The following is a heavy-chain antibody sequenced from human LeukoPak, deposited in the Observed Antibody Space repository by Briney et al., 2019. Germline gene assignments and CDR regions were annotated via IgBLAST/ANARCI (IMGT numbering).Heavy chain of an antibody. CDR1: GGSISSYY. J-gene: IGHJ6*03. V-gene: IGHV4-4*07. CDR2: IYTSGTT. Sequence: PSETLSLTCTVSGGSISSYYWGWLRQPAGKGLEWIGRIYTSGTTHYNPSLKSRVTMSVDTSKNQFSLKLSSVTAADTAVYYCARASWGSGSYFASYYYYMDVWGKGTTVTISS. D-gene: IGHD3-10*01. CDR3: ARASWGSGSYFASYYYYMDV.